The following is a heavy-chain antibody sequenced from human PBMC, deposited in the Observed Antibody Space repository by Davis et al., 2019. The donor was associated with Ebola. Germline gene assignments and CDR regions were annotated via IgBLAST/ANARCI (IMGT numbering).Heavy chain of an antibody. D-gene: IGHD3-16*01. CDR3: AKSYAWCFQH. Sequence: GESLKISCAASGFTFSSYWMHWVRQAPGKGLVWVSRINSDGSSTSYADSVKGRFTVSRDNSKNTLYLQMSSLRAEDTAVYYCAKSYAWCFQHWGQGTLVTVSS. V-gene: IGHV3-74*01. J-gene: IGHJ1*01. CDR2: INSDGSST. CDR1: GFTFSSYW.